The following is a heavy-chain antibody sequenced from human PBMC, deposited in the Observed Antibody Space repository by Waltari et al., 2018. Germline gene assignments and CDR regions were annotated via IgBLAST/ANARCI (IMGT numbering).Heavy chain of an antibody. J-gene: IGHJ6*03. CDR3: ARVNYYYYMDV. CDR1: GFTVSSNY. V-gene: IGHV3-53*02. Sequence: EVQLVETGGGLIQPGGSLRLSCAASGFTVSSNYMSWVRQAPGKGLEWVSVIYSGGSTYYADSGKGRFTISRDNSKNTLYLQMNSLRAEDTAVYYCARVNYYYYMDVWGKGTTVTVSS. CDR2: IYSGGST.